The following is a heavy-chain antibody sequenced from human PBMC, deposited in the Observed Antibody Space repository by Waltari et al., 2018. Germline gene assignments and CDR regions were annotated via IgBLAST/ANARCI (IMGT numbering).Heavy chain of an antibody. CDR2: INQDVTIK. CDR3: ARDLYSGSYSDDY. J-gene: IGHJ4*02. CDR1: GFSLSSYW. V-gene: IGHV3-7*01. D-gene: IGHD1-26*01. Sequence: EVQLVESGGDLVQPGGSLRLSCVASGFSLSSYWMSWVRQAPGKWLKWVANINQDVTIKGYVGSVKCRFTISRDNSKNSLYLQINSLRVEDTAVYYCARDLYSGSYSDDYWGQGTLVTVSS.